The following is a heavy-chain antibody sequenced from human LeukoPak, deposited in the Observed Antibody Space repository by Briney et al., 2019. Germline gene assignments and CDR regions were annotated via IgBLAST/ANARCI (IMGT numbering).Heavy chain of an antibody. D-gene: IGHD1-26*01. CDR1: GFTFSSYA. CDR2: ISYDGSNK. Sequence: GRSLRLSCAASGFTFSSYAMHWVRQAPGKGLEWVAVISYDGSNKYYADSVKGRFTISRDNSKNTVYLQMSSLRPEDSAIYYCARDGGSSFPGWYFDLWGRGTLVTVSA. CDR3: ARDGGSSFPGWYFDL. J-gene: IGHJ2*01. V-gene: IGHV3-30-3*01.